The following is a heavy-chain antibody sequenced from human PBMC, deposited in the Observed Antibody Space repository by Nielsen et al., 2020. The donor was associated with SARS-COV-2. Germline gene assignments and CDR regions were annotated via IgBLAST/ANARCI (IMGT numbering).Heavy chain of an antibody. CDR2: TYFRSTWYN. CDR1: GDSVSSHGVA. J-gene: IGHJ6*02. Sequence: SQTLSLTCVISGDSVSSHGVAWNWFRQSPSRGLEWLGRTYFRSTWYNDYAVSVKSRITINPDTSKNQFSLHLNSVTPEDTAVYYCARAGLYGGNSRKDKPVYGMDVWGQGTTVTVSS. V-gene: IGHV6-1*01. D-gene: IGHD4-23*01. CDR3: ARAGLYGGNSRKDKPVYGMDV.